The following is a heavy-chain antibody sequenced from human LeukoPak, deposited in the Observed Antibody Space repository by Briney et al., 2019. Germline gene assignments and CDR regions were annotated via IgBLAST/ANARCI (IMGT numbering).Heavy chain of an antibody. D-gene: IGHD6-19*01. V-gene: IGHV4-59*01. J-gene: IGHJ5*02. CDR1: GGSITSDY. Sequence: PSETLSLTCTVSGGSITSDYWSWIRQPPGKGLEWIGYIYYSGNTNYNPSLKSRITISVDTSKNQFSLKLSSVTAADTAVYYCARAAIAVAGTSGLRGWWFDPWGQGTLVTVSS. CDR3: ARAAIAVAGTSGLRGWWFDP. CDR2: IYYSGNT.